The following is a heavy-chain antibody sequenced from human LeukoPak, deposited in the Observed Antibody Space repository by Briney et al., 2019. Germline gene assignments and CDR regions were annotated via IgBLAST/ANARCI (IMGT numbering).Heavy chain of an antibody. CDR3: ARIEDVTRGYNHAYYFDY. CDR1: GGSISRGSYY. J-gene: IGHJ4*02. Sequence: SQTLSLTCIVSGGSISRGSYYWNWIRQPAGKGLEWMGRIYNSGSTNYNPSLKSRVTISTDMSKNQLSLQLSSVTAADTAVYYCARIEDVTRGYNHAYYFDYWGQGTLVTVSS. D-gene: IGHD5-18*01. V-gene: IGHV4-61*02. CDR2: IYNSGST.